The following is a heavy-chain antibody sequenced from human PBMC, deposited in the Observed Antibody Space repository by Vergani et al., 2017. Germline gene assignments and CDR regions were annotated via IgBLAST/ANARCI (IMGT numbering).Heavy chain of an antibody. CDR2: INWNGGST. V-gene: IGHV3-20*04. CDR3: ARIHNNPLYYDSNGYIGDYDY. D-gene: IGHD3-22*01. CDR1: GFTFDDYG. Sequence: EVQLVESGGGVVRPGGSLRLSCAASGFTFDDYGMSWVRHGPGKGLEWVSGINWNGGSTGYADSAKGRFIISRDNVKNSLHLQMKSLIAEDTALYYFARIHNNPLYYDSNGYIGDYDYWGQGILVTVSS. J-gene: IGHJ4*02.